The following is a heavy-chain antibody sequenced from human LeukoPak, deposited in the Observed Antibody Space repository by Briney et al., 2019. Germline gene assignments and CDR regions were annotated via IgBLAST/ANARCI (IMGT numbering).Heavy chain of an antibody. J-gene: IGHJ4*02. V-gene: IGHV4-34*01. D-gene: IGHD6-13*01. CDR3: ARGGASSRYFDF. Sequence: SETLSLTCAVYGGSFSGYYWSWIRQPPGKGLEWIGEINHGGSTNYNPSLKSRVTISVDTSKNQFSLKLNSETAADTAVYYRARGGASSRYFDFWGQGTLVTVSS. CDR2: INHGGST. CDR1: GGSFSGYY.